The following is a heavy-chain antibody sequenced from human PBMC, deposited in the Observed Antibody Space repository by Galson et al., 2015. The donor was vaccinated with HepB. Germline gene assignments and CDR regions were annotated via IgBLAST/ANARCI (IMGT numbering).Heavy chain of an antibody. Sequence: SVKVSCKASGGTFSSYAISWVRQAPGQGLEWMGRIIPILGIANYAQKFQGRVTITADKSTSTAYMELSSLRSEDTAVYYCARGSMIVGSMKDWGQGTLVTVSS. J-gene: IGHJ4*02. V-gene: IGHV1-69*04. CDR1: GGTFSSYA. CDR2: IIPILGIA. D-gene: IGHD3-22*01. CDR3: ARGSMIVGSMKD.